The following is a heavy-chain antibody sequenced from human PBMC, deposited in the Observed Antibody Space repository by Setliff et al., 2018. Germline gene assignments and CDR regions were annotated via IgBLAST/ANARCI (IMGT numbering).Heavy chain of an antibody. CDR2: ISPHSGDT. J-gene: IGHJ4*02. CDR3: ARIGIFGMRYWFDY. CDR1: GNSFTVFY. V-gene: IGHV1-2*02. Sequence: GASVKVSCKSSGNSFTVFYLHWVRQDPGQGLEWMGWISPHSGDTHYAQKFQSRVRMTRDTSTYAAYLELSSLTSDDTAMYYCARIGIFGMRYWFDYWGQGALVTVSS. D-gene: IGHD2-8*02.